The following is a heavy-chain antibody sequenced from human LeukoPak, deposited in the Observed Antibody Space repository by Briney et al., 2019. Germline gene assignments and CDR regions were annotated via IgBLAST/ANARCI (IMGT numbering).Heavy chain of an antibody. J-gene: IGHJ4*02. V-gene: IGHV3-23*01. CDR3: AKEEWLLAVYFDY. CDR2: MSGSGGST. D-gene: IGHD3-3*01. CDR1: GFTFSIYG. Sequence: GGTLRLSCAASGFTFSIYGMSWVRQAPGRGLEWVSAMSGSGGSTYYADSVKGQFTISRDNSKNTLYLQMDSLRAEDTAVYYCAKEEWLLAVYFDYWGQGTLVTVSS.